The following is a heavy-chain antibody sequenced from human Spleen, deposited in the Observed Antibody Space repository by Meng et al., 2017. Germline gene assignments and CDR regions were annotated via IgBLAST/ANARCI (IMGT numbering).Heavy chain of an antibody. CDR3: TTDLGDF. D-gene: IGHD3-3*01. V-gene: IGHV3-15*01. Sequence: EVQLVDLGGGLVKRGGALRRSCASVFTTSNAWMSWVRQAPGKGLEWVGHIKSETDGGTTEYAAPVKGRFTISRDDSKNTLSQHMNSMKSEDAAVYYCTTDLGDFWVQGTLVTVSS. CDR2: IKSETDGGTT. J-gene: IGHJ4*02. CDR1: VFTTSNAW.